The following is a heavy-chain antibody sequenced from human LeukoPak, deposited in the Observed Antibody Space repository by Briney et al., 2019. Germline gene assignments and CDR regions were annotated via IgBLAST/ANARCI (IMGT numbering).Heavy chain of an antibody. Sequence: PSETLSLTCAVYGGSFSGYYWSWIRQPPGKGLEWIGEINHSGSTNYNPSLKSRVTISVDTSKNQFSLKLSSVTAADTAVYYCARASRGFGANMDVWGKGTTVTISS. D-gene: IGHD3-10*01. V-gene: IGHV4-34*01. CDR2: INHSGST. CDR3: ARASRGFGANMDV. J-gene: IGHJ6*03. CDR1: GGSFSGYY.